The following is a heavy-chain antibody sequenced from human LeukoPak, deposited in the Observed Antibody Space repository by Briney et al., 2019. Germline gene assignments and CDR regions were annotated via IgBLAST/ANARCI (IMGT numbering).Heavy chain of an antibody. CDR3: AKPRYSYGYGSAFDI. V-gene: IGHV4-38-2*01. J-gene: IGHJ3*02. CDR2: IYHSGST. CDR1: GYSISSGYY. D-gene: IGHD5-18*01. Sequence: SETLSLTCAVSGYSISSGYYWGWIRPPPGKGLEWIGSIYHSGSTYYNPSLKSRVTISVDTSKNQFSLKLSSVTAADTAVYYCAKPRYSYGYGSAFDIWGQGTMVTVSS.